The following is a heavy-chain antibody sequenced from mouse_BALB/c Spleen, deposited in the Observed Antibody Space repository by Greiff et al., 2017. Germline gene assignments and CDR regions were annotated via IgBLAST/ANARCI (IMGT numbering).Heavy chain of an antibody. CDR2: ISYDGSN. D-gene: IGHD2-1*01. J-gene: IGHJ4*01. V-gene: IGHV3-6*02. CDR3: ARWEAYGNYGAMVN. Sequence: EVQLVESGPGLVKPSQSLSLTCSVTGYSITSGYYWNWIRQFPGNKLEWMGYISYDGSNNYNPSLKNRISITRDTSKNQFFLKLNSVTTEDTATYYCARWEAYGNYGAMVNWGQGTSVTVSS. CDR1: GYSITSGYY.